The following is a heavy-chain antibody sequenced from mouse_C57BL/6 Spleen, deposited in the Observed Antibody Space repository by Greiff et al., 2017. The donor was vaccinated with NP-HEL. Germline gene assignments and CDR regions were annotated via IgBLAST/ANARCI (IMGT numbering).Heavy chain of an antibody. CDR3: ARPLTTVVATDAMDY. CDR2: INPSTGGT. CDR1: GYSFTGYY. V-gene: IGHV1-42*01. Sequence: VQLQQSGPELVKPGASVKISCKASGYSFTGYYMNWVKQSPEKSLEWIGEINPSTGGTTYNQKFKAKATLTVDKSSSTAYMQLKSLTSEDSAVYYCARPLTTVVATDAMDYWGQGTSVTVSS. D-gene: IGHD1-1*01. J-gene: IGHJ4*01.